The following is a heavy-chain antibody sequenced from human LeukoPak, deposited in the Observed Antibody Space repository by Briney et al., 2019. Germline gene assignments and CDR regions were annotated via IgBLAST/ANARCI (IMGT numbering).Heavy chain of an antibody. CDR2: IKQDGSEK. CDR1: GFTFDNYG. D-gene: IGHD2/OR15-2a*01. Sequence: PGGSLRLSCAASGFTFDNYGIICVRQAPGKGLEWVASIKQDGSEKQYADSVRGRFTISRDNAKDVLDLQMTSLTAEDTAVYYCAIGGVIWRMDVWGQGTTVTVSS. V-gene: IGHV3-7*01. CDR3: AIGGVIWRMDV. J-gene: IGHJ6*02.